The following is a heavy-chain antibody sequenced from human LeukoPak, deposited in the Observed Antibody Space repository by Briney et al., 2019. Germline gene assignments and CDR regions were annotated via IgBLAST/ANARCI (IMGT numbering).Heavy chain of an antibody. J-gene: IGHJ4*02. Sequence: PGGSLRLSCAASEFTFSNYGMHWVRQAPGKGLEWVAFIRYDGSNKYYADSVKGRFTISRDNSKNTLYLQMNSLRAEDTAVYYCAKEVWVYSGYDWGPLFDYWGQGTLVTVSS. CDR1: EFTFSNYG. CDR3: AKEVWVYSGYDWGPLFDY. V-gene: IGHV3-30*02. D-gene: IGHD5-12*01. CDR2: IRYDGSNK.